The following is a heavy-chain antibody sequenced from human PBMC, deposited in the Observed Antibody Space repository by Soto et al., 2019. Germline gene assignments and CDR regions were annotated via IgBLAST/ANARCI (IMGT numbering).Heavy chain of an antibody. Sequence: TLSVTCPVSGVSVSSGDYYWSWIRQPPGKGLEWIGYIYYSGITYYNPSLKSRVTISVDTSKNQFSLKLSSVTAADTAVYYCARADRVEPPPTWGQGTLVTV. D-gene: IGHD3-22*01. CDR3: ARADRVEPPPT. J-gene: IGHJ4*02. V-gene: IGHV4-30-4*01. CDR2: IYYSGIT. CDR1: GVSVSSGDYY.